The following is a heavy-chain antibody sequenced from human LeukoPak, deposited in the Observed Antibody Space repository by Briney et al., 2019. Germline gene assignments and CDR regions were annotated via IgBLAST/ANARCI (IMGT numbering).Heavy chain of an antibody. CDR3: ASTYSYGSSGYYPFDY. Sequence: GGSLRLSCSASGFTFSRYAMHWVRQPPGKGLEYVSAITNNGRSTYYADSVKGRFTISRDNSKNTLYLQMSSLRAEDTAVYYCASTYSYGSSGYYPFDYWGQGTLVTVPS. CDR2: ITNNGRST. D-gene: IGHD3-22*01. J-gene: IGHJ4*02. V-gene: IGHV3-64D*06. CDR1: GFTFSRYA.